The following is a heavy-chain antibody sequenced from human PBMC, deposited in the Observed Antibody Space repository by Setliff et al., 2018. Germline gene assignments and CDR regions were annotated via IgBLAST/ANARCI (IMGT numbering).Heavy chain of an antibody. D-gene: IGHD2-2*01. J-gene: IGHJ3*02. Sequence: EASVKVSCKAFGYTFAKYGTSWVRQAPGQGLEWMGWISGYNGYTVYAQKLQGRVTLTTDTSTGTAYMGVRSLRSDDTAQYYCVRDRAAIVVGPPTAAFDIWGQGTMVTVSS. CDR1: GYTFAKYG. CDR3: VRDRAAIVVGPPTAAFDI. CDR2: ISGYNGYT. V-gene: IGHV1-18*01.